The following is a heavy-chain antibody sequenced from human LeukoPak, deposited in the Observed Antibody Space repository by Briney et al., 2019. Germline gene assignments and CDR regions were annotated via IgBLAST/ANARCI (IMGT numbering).Heavy chain of an antibody. CDR2: IYYSGST. D-gene: IGHD3-10*01. Sequence: SETLSLTCIVSGGSNSSSSYYWGWIRQPPGKGLEWIGRIYYSGSTYYNPPLKSRVTISLDTSQNQFSLKLSSVTAADTAVYYCARQGADSPCYYGSGTYYSFDSWGEGGLVTVSS. CDR1: GGSNSSSSYY. CDR3: ARQGADSPCYYGSGTYYSFDS. J-gene: IGHJ4*02. V-gene: IGHV4-39*01.